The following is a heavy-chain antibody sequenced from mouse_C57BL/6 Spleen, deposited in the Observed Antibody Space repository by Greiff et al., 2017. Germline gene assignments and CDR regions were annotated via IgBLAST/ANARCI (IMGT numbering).Heavy chain of an antibody. D-gene: IGHD1-1*02. Sequence: QVQLQQSGAELVKPGASVMISCKASGYAFSSYWMNWVKQRPGKGLEWIGQIYPGDGDTNYNGKFKGKATLTADKSSSTAYMQLSSLTSEDSAVYFCARRGGNDYFDYWGQGTTLTVSS. J-gene: IGHJ2*01. CDR1: GYAFSSYW. CDR3: ARRGGNDYFDY. V-gene: IGHV1-80*01. CDR2: IYPGDGDT.